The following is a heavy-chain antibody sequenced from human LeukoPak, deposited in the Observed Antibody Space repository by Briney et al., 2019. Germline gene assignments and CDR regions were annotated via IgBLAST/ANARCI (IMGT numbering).Heavy chain of an antibody. J-gene: IGHJ6*04. V-gene: IGHV3-7*03. CDR1: GFPFINSW. CDR3: AGGNSMDV. CDR2: IKSDGRGI. D-gene: IGHD1/OR15-1a*01. Sequence: GGSLRLSCSVSGFPFINSWIYSVRQAPGKGLEVVANIKSDGRGISYVDSVKGRFIISRDNARNSLYLQMNSLRVEDTAVYFCAGGNSMDVWGKGTAVTVSS.